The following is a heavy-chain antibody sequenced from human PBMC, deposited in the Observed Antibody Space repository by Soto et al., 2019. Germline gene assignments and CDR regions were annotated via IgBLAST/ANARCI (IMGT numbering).Heavy chain of an antibody. J-gene: IGHJ2*01. Sequence: PSETLSLTCAVYGGSFSGYYWSWIRQPPGKGLEWIGEINHSGSTNYNPSLKSRVTISVDTSKNQFSLKLSSVTAADTAVYYCARHSRGNSFFNPDDYGTPGWYFDLWGRGTLVTVSS. CDR2: INHSGST. CDR3: ARHSRGNSFFNPDDYGTPGWYFDL. D-gene: IGHD4-17*01. CDR1: GGSFSGYY. V-gene: IGHV4-34*01.